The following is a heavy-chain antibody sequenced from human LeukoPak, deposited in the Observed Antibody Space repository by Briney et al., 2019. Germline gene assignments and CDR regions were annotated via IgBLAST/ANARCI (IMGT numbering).Heavy chain of an antibody. CDR2: ISWNGGST. D-gene: IGHD3-10*01. CDR1: GFTFGDYG. V-gene: IGHV3-20*04. CDR3: ASVTGRDHHNYMNV. J-gene: IGHJ6*03. Sequence: RAGGSLRLSCAASGFTFGDYGMSWVRQAPGKGLEWVSGISWNGGSTGYADSVKGRFTISRDNSKNSLSLAMTSLSVEDTAFYYCASVTGRDHHNYMNVGAKGTTATVPS.